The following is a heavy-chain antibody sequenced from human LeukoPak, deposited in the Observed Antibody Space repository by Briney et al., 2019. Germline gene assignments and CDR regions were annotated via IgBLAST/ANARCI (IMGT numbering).Heavy chain of an antibody. CDR1: GGSISGYY. CDR3: ARHQSKRVPAAERGYYFDY. J-gene: IGHJ4*02. Sequence: SETLSLTCTVSGGSISGYYWSWIRQPPGKGLEWIGYIYYSGSTNYNPSLKSRVTISVDTSKNQFSLKLSSVTAADTAVYYCARHQSKRVPAAERGYYFDYWGQGTLVTVSS. V-gene: IGHV4-59*08. D-gene: IGHD2-2*01. CDR2: IYYSGST.